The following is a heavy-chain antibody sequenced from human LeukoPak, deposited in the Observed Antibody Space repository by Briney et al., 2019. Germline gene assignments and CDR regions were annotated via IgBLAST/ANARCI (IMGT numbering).Heavy chain of an antibody. V-gene: IGHV3-7*01. CDR2: IKPDGGEK. J-gene: IGHJ4*02. D-gene: IGHD3-10*01. Sequence: GGSLRLSCAASGFTFSSYWMSWVRQSPGKGLEWVANIKPDGGEKYFMDSVKGRFTISRDNAKNALYLEMNSLRAADTAEYFCARERMYSGSGSTYPYYDYWGQGTLVTVSS. CDR3: ARERMYSGSGSTYPYYDY. CDR1: GFTFSSYW.